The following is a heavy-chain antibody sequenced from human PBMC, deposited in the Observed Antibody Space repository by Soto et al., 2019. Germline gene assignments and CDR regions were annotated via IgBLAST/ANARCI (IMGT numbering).Heavy chain of an antibody. CDR2: ISGNGRII. CDR1: GFIFSDYY. D-gene: IGHD4-17*01. Sequence: QAQLVESGGGLVKPGGSLRLSCATSGFIFSDYYMHWIRQAPGKGLEWISYISGNGRIIQYADSAKGRFTISRDNAQNSLYLHMNSLRAEDTALYFCARDFDADSRTDFDYWGQGTLVTVSS. J-gene: IGHJ4*02. CDR3: ARDFDADSRTDFDY. V-gene: IGHV3-11*01.